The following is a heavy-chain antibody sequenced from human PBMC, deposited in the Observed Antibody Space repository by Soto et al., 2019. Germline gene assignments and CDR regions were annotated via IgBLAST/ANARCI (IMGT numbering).Heavy chain of an antibody. CDR2: ARNRAHSYTT. J-gene: IGHJ4*02. CDR3: ARPWDTAMVSTWNY. Sequence: EVQLVESGGGLVQPGGSLRLSCAASGFTFSDHHMDWVRQAPGKGLEWVGRARNRAHSYTTAYAASVKGRFTISRDNAKNSLYLQMNSLRAEDTAVYYCARPWDTAMVSTWNYWGQGTLVTVSS. CDR1: GFTFSDHH. V-gene: IGHV3-72*01. D-gene: IGHD5-18*01.